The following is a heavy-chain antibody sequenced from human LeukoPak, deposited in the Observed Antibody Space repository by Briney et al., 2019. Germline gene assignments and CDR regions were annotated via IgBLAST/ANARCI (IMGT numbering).Heavy chain of an antibody. Sequence: GGSLRLSCAASGFTFSNYWVTWVRQAPGKGLEWVANIKQDGSEKYYVDSVKGRFTVSRDNSKNTLYLQMNSLRAEDTALYYCARGPGSGYYNFDYWGQGTLVTVSS. D-gene: IGHD3-22*01. CDR3: ARGPGSGYYNFDY. J-gene: IGHJ4*02. CDR2: IKQDGSEK. V-gene: IGHV3-7*01. CDR1: GFTFSNYW.